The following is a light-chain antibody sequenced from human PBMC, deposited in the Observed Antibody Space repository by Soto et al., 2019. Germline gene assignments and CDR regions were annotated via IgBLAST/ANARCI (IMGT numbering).Light chain of an antibody. V-gene: IGKV3-11*01. J-gene: IGKJ4*01. CDR1: QSVSNF. Sequence: EIVLTQSPATLSLSPGARATLSCSASQSVSNFLAWYQQKPGQTPRLLIYDASNRSPGIPARFSGSGAGTDFTLTISSLEPEDFAVYYCEHRSNCPALTVGGGNRVVTK. CDR2: DAS. CDR3: EHRSNCPALT.